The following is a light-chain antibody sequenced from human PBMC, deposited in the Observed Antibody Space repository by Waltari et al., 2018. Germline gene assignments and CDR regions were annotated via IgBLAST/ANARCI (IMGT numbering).Light chain of an antibody. CDR2: WAF. CDR3: QQYASIPHT. J-gene: IGKJ2*01. Sequence: DTVMIQSPDSLAVSLGERATINCKSSQSVLYSSNNRNYLAWYQQKPGQPPRLLMYWAFTRESGVPDRFGGSGSGTDFTLVISSLQAEDVGVYYCQQYASIPHTFGRGTKLEIK. V-gene: IGKV4-1*01. CDR1: QSVLYSSNNRNY.